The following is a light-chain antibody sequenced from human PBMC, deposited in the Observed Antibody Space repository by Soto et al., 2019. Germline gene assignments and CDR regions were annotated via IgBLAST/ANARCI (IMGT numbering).Light chain of an antibody. CDR1: QRIYSY. CDR3: QQSYSTPGT. Sequence: DIQMTQSPSSLSASVGDRVTITCRASQRIYSYLNWYQQKPGKAPKLLIYAASSLQSGVPSRFSGSGSGTDFTLTISSLQREDFTTYYCQQSYSTPGTFGQGTKLEIK. CDR2: AAS. V-gene: IGKV1-39*01. J-gene: IGKJ2*02.